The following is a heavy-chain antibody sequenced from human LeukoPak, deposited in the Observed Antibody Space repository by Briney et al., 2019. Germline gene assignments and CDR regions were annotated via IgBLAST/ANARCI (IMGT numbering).Heavy chain of an antibody. D-gene: IGHD2-2*01. CDR3: ARDGLPVALDK. CDR2: VNPDMSEK. Sequence: PGGSLRLSCAASGFTFSSYGMSWVRQAPGKGLEWIANVNPDMSEKNYVESVKGRFTISRDKVKNSLYLQMNSLRGDDTAVYYCARDGLPVALDKWGQGTLVTVSS. CDR1: GFTFSSYG. J-gene: IGHJ4*02. V-gene: IGHV3-7*01.